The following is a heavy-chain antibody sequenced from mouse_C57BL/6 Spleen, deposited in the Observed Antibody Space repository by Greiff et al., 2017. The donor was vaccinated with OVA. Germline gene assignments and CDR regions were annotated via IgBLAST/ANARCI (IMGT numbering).Heavy chain of an antibody. CDR3: ARGGSSYGWYFDV. J-gene: IGHJ1*03. CDR2: IRYDGSN. V-gene: IGHV3-6*01. CDR1: GYSITSGYY. Sequence: EVQLQESGPGLVKPSQSLSLTCSVTGYSITSGYYWNWIRQFPGNKLEWMGYIRYDGSNNYNPSLKNRITITRDTSKNQFFLKLNSVTTEDTATYDCARGGSSYGWYFDVWGTGTTVTVSS. D-gene: IGHD1-1*01.